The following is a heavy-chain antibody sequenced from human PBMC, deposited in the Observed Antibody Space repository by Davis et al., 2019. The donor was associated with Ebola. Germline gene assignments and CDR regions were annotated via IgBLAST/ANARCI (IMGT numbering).Heavy chain of an antibody. V-gene: IGHV3-11*04. CDR3: ARDIVVVPAAIVYYGMDV. Sequence: GESLKISCAASGFTFSDYYMSWIRQAPGKGLEWVSYISGGGRTIYYADSVKGRFTISRDNAKNSLYLQMNSLRAEDTAVYYCARDIVVVPAAIVYYGMDVWGQGTTVTVSS. D-gene: IGHD2-2*01. CDR2: ISGGGRTI. CDR1: GFTFSDYY. J-gene: IGHJ6*02.